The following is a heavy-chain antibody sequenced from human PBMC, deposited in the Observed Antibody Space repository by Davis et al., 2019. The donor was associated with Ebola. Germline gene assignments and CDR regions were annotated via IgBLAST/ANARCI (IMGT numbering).Heavy chain of an antibody. CDR3: ARESYYYDSSGYYRGAFDI. Sequence: MPGGSLRLSCAVSGGSISSINWWSWVRQPPGKGLEWIGEIYHSGSTNYNPSLKSRVTISVDKSKNQFSLKLSSVTAADTAVYYCARESYYYDSSGYYRGAFDIWGQGTMVTVSS. D-gene: IGHD3-22*01. J-gene: IGHJ3*02. CDR2: IYHSGST. CDR1: GGSISSINW. V-gene: IGHV4-4*02.